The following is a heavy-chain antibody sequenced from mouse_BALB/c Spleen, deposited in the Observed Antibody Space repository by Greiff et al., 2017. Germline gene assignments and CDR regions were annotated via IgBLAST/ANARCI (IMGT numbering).Heavy chain of an antibody. D-gene: IGHD3-1*01. Sequence: QVQLQQSGPQLVRPGASAKISCKASGYSFTSYWIHWVKQRPGQGLEWIGMIDPTDSETRLNQKFKDKATLTVDKSSSTAYMQLSSPTSEDSAVYYCARSGAYWGQGTLVTVSA. V-gene: IGHV1S127*01. CDR3: ARSGAY. CDR1: GYSFTSYW. CDR2: IDPTDSET. J-gene: IGHJ3*01.